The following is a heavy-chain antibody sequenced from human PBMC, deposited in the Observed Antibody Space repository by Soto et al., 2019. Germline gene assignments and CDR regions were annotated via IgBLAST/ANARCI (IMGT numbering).Heavy chain of an antibody. CDR2: IYPGDSDT. V-gene: IGHV5-51*01. CDR3: ARHPAVPSYGMDV. CDR1: GYSFTSYW. Sequence: GESLKISCKGSGYSFTSYWIGWVRHMPGKGLEWMGIIYPGDSDTRYSPSFQGQVTISADKSISTAYLQWSSLKASDTAMYYCARHPAVPSYGMDVWGQGTTVTVSS. D-gene: IGHD2-2*01. J-gene: IGHJ6*02.